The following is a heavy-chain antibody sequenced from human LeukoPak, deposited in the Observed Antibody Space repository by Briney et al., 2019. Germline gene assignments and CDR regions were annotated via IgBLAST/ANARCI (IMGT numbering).Heavy chain of an antibody. CDR2: ISWNSGSI. CDR1: GFTFDDYA. J-gene: IGHJ6*02. D-gene: IGHD6-13*01. Sequence: GGSLRLSCAASGFTFDDYAMHWVRQAPGKGLEWVSGISWNSGSIGYADSVKGRFTISRDNAKNSLYLQMNSLRAEDTALYYCAKDIGDSSWYYYYYYGMDVWGQGTTVTVSS. CDR3: AKDIGDSSWYYYYYYGMDV. V-gene: IGHV3-9*01.